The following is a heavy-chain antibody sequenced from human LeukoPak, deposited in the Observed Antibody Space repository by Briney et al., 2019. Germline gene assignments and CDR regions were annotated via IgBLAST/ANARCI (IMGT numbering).Heavy chain of an antibody. Sequence: GGSLRLSCAASGFTFSSYSMNWVRQAPGKGLEWVSAISGSGGSTYYADSVKGRFTISRDNSKNTLYLQMNSLRAEDTAVYYCAKEDYGDSDAFDIWGQGTMVTVSS. CDR3: AKEDYGDSDAFDI. CDR1: GFTFSSYS. J-gene: IGHJ3*02. CDR2: ISGSGGST. V-gene: IGHV3-23*01. D-gene: IGHD4-17*01.